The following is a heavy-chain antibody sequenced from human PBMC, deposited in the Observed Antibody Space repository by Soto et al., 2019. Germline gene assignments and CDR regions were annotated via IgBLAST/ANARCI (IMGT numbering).Heavy chain of an antibody. J-gene: IGHJ6*02. CDR3: AKDFTPWFGDYFYYYYGMDV. CDR2: MSYDGSK. V-gene: IGHV3-30*18. Sequence: QVQLVESGGGVVQPGRSLRLSCAAAGFTFSSYGMHWVRQAPGTGLEWVAVMSYDGSKYYADTVKGRFTISRDNSKNTLYLQINSLRPEDTAVYYCAKDFTPWFGDYFYYYYGMDVWCQGTTVTVSS. D-gene: IGHD4-17*01. CDR1: GFTFSSYG.